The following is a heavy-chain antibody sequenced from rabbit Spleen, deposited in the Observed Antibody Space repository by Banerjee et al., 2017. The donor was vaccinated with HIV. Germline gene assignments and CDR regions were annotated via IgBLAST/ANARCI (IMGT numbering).Heavy chain of an antibody. CDR1: GVSFNSGYD. CDR2: IAGSSGST. J-gene: IGHJ6*01. Sequence: QSLEESGGDLVKPGASLTLTCTASGVSFNSGYDMCWVRQAPGKGLEWISCIAGSSGSTYYANWAKGRFTISKTSSTTVTLQMTSLTVADTATYFCARGSASSFSSYGMDLWGQGTLVTVS. D-gene: IGHD6-1*01. CDR3: ARGSASSFSSYGMDL. V-gene: IGHV1S40*01.